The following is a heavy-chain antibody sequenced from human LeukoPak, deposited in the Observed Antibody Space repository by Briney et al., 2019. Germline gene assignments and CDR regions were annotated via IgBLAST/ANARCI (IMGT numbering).Heavy chain of an antibody. CDR2: ISYEGSDK. V-gene: IGHV3-30*19. CDR1: GFIFSNYG. CDR3: AIGPDYGSSAY. D-gene: IGHD3-10*01. Sequence: PGGSLRLSCAASGFIFSNYGLHWVRQAPGKGLEWVALISYEGSDKYYADSVKGRFTISRDNSKNTLHLQMNSLKAEDTALYYCAIGPDYGSSAYWGQGTLVIVSS. J-gene: IGHJ4*02.